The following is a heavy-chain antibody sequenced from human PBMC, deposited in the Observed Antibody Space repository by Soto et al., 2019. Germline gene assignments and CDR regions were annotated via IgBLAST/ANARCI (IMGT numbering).Heavy chain of an antibody. Sequence: QVQLVESGGGVVQPGRSLRLSCAASGFTFSSYGMQWVRQAPGKGLEWVALISYDGSDKYYADSVKGRFTISRDNSKITLYLQMNSLRVEDTAVYYCGAGQYFSDYWGQGTLVTVSS. CDR3: GAGQYFSDY. V-gene: IGHV3-30*03. D-gene: IGHD6-13*01. J-gene: IGHJ4*02. CDR2: ISYDGSDK. CDR1: GFTFSSYG.